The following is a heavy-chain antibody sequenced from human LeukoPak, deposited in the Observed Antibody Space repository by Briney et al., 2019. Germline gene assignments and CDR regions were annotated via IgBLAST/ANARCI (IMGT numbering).Heavy chain of an antibody. CDR3: ARASCGGGTCYDSRGWFDP. CDR1: GGSISYSNSY. Sequence: SETLSLTCTVSGGSISYSNSYWGWIRQPPGKGLEWIGNIYFSGSTYYKQSLKSRVTISVGTSKNQFSLKLRSVTAADTAVYYCARASCGGGTCYDSRGWFDPWGQGTLVTVSS. J-gene: IGHJ5*02. CDR2: IYFSGST. D-gene: IGHD2-15*01. V-gene: IGHV4-39*07.